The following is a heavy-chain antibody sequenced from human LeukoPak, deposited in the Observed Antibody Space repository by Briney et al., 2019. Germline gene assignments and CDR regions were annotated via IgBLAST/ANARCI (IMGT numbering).Heavy chain of an antibody. Sequence: GSLRLSCAASGFTFSSDAMSWVRQAPGKGLEWIGEINHSGSTNYNPSLKSRGTISVDKSKKQLSRRRSCVAAADTAVYYCARTGGYDYVWGSYRYRWFDPWGQGTLVTVSS. D-gene: IGHD3-16*02. V-gene: IGHV4-34*01. CDR3: ARTGGYDYVWGSYRYRWFDP. CDR1: GFTFSSDA. CDR2: INHSGST. J-gene: IGHJ5*02.